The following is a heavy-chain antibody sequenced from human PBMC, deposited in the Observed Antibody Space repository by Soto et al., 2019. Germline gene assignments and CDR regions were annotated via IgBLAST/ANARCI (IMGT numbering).Heavy chain of an antibody. D-gene: IGHD2-2*01. J-gene: IGHJ6*02. CDR1: GGTFSSYA. Sequence: QVQLGQSGAEVKKPGSSVKVSCKASGGTFSSYAISWVRQAPGQGLEWMGGIIPISDTTNYAAKFQGRVTITADESTSTSSMELSSLRSEATAVYYCARSQGSSTRLETYYYSYYGMDVWGQGTTVTVSS. CDR3: ARSQGSSTRLETYYYSYYGMDV. V-gene: IGHV1-69*01. CDR2: IIPISDTT.